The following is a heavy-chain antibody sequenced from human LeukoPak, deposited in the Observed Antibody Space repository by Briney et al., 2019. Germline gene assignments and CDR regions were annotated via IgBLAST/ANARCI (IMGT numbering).Heavy chain of an antibody. CDR1: GFTFSSYG. V-gene: IGHV3-30*18. D-gene: IGHD3-10*01. Sequence: GRSLRLSCAASGFTFSSYGMHWVRQAPGKGLEWGAVISYDGSNKYYAASVKGRFTISRDNSKNTLYLQMNSLRAEDTAVYYCAKESRRITMVRGVGDGNIYFDYWGQGTLVTVSS. CDR2: ISYDGSNK. J-gene: IGHJ4*02. CDR3: AKESRRITMVRGVGDGNIYFDY.